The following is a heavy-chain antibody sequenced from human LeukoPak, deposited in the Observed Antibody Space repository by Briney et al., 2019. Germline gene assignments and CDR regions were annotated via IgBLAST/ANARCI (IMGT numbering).Heavy chain of an antibody. Sequence: GGSLRLSCAASGFTFSNHALNWVRQAPGKGLEWVSAISGSGVSTYYAGSVKVRFTISRDNSRNTLYLQINSLRAEDTAVYYCAKYPPGPPSGPFDYWGQGILVTVSS. J-gene: IGHJ4*02. CDR1: GFTFSNHA. CDR3: AKYPPGPPSGPFDY. CDR2: ISGSGVST. V-gene: IGHV3-23*01. D-gene: IGHD2-15*01.